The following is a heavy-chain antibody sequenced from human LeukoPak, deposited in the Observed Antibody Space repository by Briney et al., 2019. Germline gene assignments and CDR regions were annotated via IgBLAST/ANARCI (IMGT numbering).Heavy chain of an antibody. J-gene: IGHJ4*02. V-gene: IGHV1-69*13. Sequence: ASVKVSCTASGGTFSSYAISWVRQAPGQGLEWMGGIIPIFGTANYAQKFQGRVTITADESTSTAYMELSSLRSEDTAVYYCARDSGNYGSGSYYVDYWGQGTLVTVSS. CDR3: ARDSGNYGSGSYYVDY. D-gene: IGHD3-10*01. CDR2: IIPIFGTA. CDR1: GGTFSSYA.